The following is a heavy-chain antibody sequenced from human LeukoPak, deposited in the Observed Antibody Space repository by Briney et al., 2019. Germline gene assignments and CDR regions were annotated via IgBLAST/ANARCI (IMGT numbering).Heavy chain of an antibody. CDR1: GGSISSNTYY. Sequence: PSETLSLTCTVSGGSISSNTYYWGWIRQPPGKGLEWIGSIYYSGSTYYNPSLKSRVTISVDTSKNQFSLKLSSVTAADTAVYYCARGSRVRWLQYPPNYFDYWGQGTLVTVSS. CDR3: ARGSRVRWLQYPPNYFDY. J-gene: IGHJ4*02. CDR2: IYYSGST. D-gene: IGHD5-24*01. V-gene: IGHV4-39*01.